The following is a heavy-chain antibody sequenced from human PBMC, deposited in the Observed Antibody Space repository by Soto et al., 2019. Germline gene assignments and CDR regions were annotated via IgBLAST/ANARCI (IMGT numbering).Heavy chain of an antibody. CDR1: GGSFSGYY. CDR2: INHSGGT. D-gene: IGHD6-19*01. CDR3: VKDGSSGWPYYYGMDV. J-gene: IGHJ6*02. V-gene: IGHV4-34*01. Sequence: SETLSLTCGVYGGSFSGYYWTWIRQAPGKGLEWIGEINHSGGTNYNSSLKSRVTISVDTSKNQLSLTLYSVTAADTAVYYCVKDGSSGWPYYYGMDVWGQGTTVTVSS.